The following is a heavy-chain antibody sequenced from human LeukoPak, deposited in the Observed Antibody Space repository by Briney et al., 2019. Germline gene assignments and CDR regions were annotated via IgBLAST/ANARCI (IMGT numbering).Heavy chain of an antibody. J-gene: IGHJ6*04. D-gene: IGHD4-17*01. CDR3: AREPTPDGDPHYYYGMDV. Sequence: RSGGSLRLSCAASGFTFSSYEMNWVRQAPGKGLEWVSYISSSGSTIYYADSVKGRFTISRDNAKNSLYLQMNSLRAEDTAVYYCAREPTPDGDPHYYYGMDVWGKGTTVTVSS. CDR1: GFTFSSYE. V-gene: IGHV3-48*03. CDR2: ISSSGSTI.